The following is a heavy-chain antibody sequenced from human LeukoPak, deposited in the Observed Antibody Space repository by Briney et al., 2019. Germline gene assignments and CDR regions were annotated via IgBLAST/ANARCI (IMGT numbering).Heavy chain of an antibody. V-gene: IGHV3-23*01. Sequence: GGSLRLSCAASGFNISNHYMSWVRQAPGKGLEWVSAISGSGGSTYYADSVKGRFTISRDNSKNTLYLQMNSLRAEDTAVYYCARVQAVGVPVAIDAYYDYGMDVWGQGTTVTVSS. J-gene: IGHJ6*02. D-gene: IGHD2-2*02. CDR2: ISGSGGST. CDR3: ARVQAVGVPVAIDAYYDYGMDV. CDR1: GFNISNHY.